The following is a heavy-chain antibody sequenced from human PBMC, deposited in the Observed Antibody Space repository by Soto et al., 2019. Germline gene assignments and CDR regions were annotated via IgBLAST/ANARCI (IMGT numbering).Heavy chain of an antibody. Sequence: QVPLVQSGAEMKKPGSSVKVSCKTSADTFNRFAFGWVRQGPGRGPEWMGGIIPFFATSKYAQKFQGRVTFTAAESTSTVYMEARSLTSADTAVYYCASDTGSGSYVTLDSWGPGTLITVSS. D-gene: IGHD3-10*01. V-gene: IGHV1-69*01. CDR1: ADTFNRFA. J-gene: IGHJ5*01. CDR2: IIPFFATS. CDR3: ASDTGSGSYVTLDS.